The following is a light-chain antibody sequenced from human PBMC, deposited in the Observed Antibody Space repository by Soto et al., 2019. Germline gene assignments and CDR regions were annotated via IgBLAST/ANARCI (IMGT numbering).Light chain of an antibody. CDR2: GAS. Sequence: DSVLTQSPGTLSLSPGDRATLSCRASQSVSSNYLAWYQQKPGQAPRLLIYGASSRATGIPDRFSGSGSGTDFTLTISRLEPEDFAVYYCQRYGTSLPLTFGGGTKV. CDR1: QSVSSNY. J-gene: IGKJ4*01. V-gene: IGKV3-20*01. CDR3: QRYGTSLPLT.